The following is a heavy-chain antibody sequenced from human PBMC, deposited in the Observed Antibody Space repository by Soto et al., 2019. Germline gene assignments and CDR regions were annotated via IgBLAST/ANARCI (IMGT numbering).Heavy chain of an antibody. J-gene: IGHJ6*02. CDR1: GFTFTKYW. CDR2: IKEDGSEK. Sequence: GGSLRLSCTASGFTFTKYWMNWVRQAPGKGLEWLANIKEDGSEKFYVDSVKGRFTIARDNAQTSVYLQMNSRRAEDTSVYYCARDEGGVGYYTGPYYYGMDVWGQGTTVTVSS. V-gene: IGHV3-7*03. CDR3: ARDEGGVGYYTGPYYYGMDV. D-gene: IGHD3-3*01.